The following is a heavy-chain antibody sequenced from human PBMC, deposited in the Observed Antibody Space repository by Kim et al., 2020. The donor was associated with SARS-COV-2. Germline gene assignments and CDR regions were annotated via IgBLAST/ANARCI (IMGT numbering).Heavy chain of an antibody. CDR2: IYYSGST. V-gene: IGHV4-39*01. CDR1: GGSISSSSYY. CDR3: ARLWGLGYYYYGMDV. J-gene: IGHJ6*02. Sequence: SDTLSLTCTVSGGSISSSSYYWGWIRQPPGKGLEWIGSIYYSGSTYYNPSLKSRVTISVDTSKNQFSLKLSSVTAADTAVYYCARLWGLGYYYYGMDVWGQGTTVTVSS. D-gene: IGHD3-16*01.